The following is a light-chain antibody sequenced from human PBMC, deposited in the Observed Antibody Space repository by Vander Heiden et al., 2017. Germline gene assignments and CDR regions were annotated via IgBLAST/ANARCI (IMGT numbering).Light chain of an antibody. Sequence: DIQMTQSPSSLSASVGDVVTITCRASQSINNFLNWYQQKPGKAPKLLIYAASTLQSGVSSRFSGSGSGTDFTLTISSLQPEDFATYYCQQSDTSPLWTFGQGTKVAIK. J-gene: IGKJ1*01. V-gene: IGKV1-39*01. CDR3: QQSDTSPLWT. CDR1: QSINNF. CDR2: AAS.